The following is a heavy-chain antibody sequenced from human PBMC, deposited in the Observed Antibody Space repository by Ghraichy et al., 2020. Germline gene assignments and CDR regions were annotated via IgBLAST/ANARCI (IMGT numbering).Heavy chain of an antibody. CDR2: ISAYNGNT. Sequence: ASVKVSCKASGYTLTSYGISWVRQAPGQGLEWMGWISAYNGNTHYAQKLQGRVTLTTDRSTSTAYMELRSLRSDDTAVYYCARDHNMITLGGVIQYWYFDLWGRGTLVTVSS. V-gene: IGHV1-18*04. CDR1: GYTLTSYG. CDR3: ARDHNMITLGGVIQYWYFDL. J-gene: IGHJ2*01. D-gene: IGHD3-16*02.